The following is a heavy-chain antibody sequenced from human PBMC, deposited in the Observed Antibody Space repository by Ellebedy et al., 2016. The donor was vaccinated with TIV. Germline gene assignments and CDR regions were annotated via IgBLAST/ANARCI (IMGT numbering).Heavy chain of an antibody. CDR2: ISNDGTNN. J-gene: IGHJ4*02. Sequence: GESLKISCEASGFTFSNFNVHWVRQAPGKGLEWVAFISNDGTNNYYADSVRGRFTISRDNSKKTLYLQMNSLRVEDTAVYYCTGFLAVRGGWGQGTLVTVSS. CDR1: GFTFSNFN. CDR3: TGFLAVRGG. V-gene: IGHV3-30-3*01. D-gene: IGHD3-10*01.